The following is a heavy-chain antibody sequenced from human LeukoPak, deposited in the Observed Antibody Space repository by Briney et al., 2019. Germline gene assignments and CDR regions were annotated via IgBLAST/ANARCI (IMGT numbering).Heavy chain of an antibody. CDR3: ARGPYSYDSSGAFDI. D-gene: IGHD3-22*01. J-gene: IGHJ3*02. Sequence: SETLSLTCAVSGGSISSSNWWSWVRQPPGKGLEWIGEIYHSGSTNYNSSLKSRVTISVDTSKNQCSLKLSSVTAADTAVYFCARGPYSYDSSGAFDIWGQGTMVTVSS. CDR1: GGSISSSNW. V-gene: IGHV4-4*02. CDR2: IYHSGST.